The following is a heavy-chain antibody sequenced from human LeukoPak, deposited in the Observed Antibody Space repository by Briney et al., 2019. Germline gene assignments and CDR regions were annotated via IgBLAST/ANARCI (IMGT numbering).Heavy chain of an antibody. CDR1: GGSISSHF. Sequence: SETLSLTCTVSGGSISSHFWSGIRQSPEKGLEWIGHIDYSGSTNSNPSLKSRVTMSVDTSKNQFSLRLSSVTAADTAVYFCARADRSDYYSAPNAFDIWGQGTMVAVSS. D-gene: IGHD3-22*01. J-gene: IGHJ3*02. V-gene: IGHV4-59*11. CDR3: ARADRSDYYSAPNAFDI. CDR2: IDYSGST.